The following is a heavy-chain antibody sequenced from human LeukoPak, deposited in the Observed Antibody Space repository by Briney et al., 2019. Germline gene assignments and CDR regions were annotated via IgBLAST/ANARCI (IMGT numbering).Heavy chain of an antibody. D-gene: IGHD5-18*01. V-gene: IGHV4-39*01. J-gene: IGHJ3*02. CDR2: INYGGST. CDR3: ARHPWMQLWDTRRPDAFDI. Sequence: SETLSLTCSVSDDSISSNNYYWGWIRQPPGKGLEWIGIINYGGSTYYNPSLRSRVTISVATSQNQVSLKLTSVTATDTAVYYCARHPWMQLWDTRRPDAFDIWGQGTMVTVSS. CDR1: DDSISSNNYY.